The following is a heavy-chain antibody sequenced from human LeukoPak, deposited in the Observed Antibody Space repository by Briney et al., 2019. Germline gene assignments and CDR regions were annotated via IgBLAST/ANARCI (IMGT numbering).Heavy chain of an antibody. CDR1: GYTFTSYY. J-gene: IGHJ4*02. Sequence: ASVKVSCKASGYTFTSYYMHWVRQAPGQGLEWMGIINPSGGSTSYAQKFQGRVTMTTDTSTSTAYMELRSLRSDDTAVYYCARVHGKACSSTSCLYYFDYWGQGTLVTVSS. V-gene: IGHV1-46*01. D-gene: IGHD2-2*01. CDR2: INPSGGST. CDR3: ARVHGKACSSTSCLYYFDY.